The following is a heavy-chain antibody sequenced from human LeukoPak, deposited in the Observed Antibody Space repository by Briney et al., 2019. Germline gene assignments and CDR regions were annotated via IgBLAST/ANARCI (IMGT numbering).Heavy chain of an antibody. J-gene: IGHJ5*02. CDR3: ARVYIVVVPAARFDWFDP. Sequence: SETLSLTCAVYGGSFSGNYWSWIRQPPGKGLEWIGVINHSGSTNYNPSLKGRVTVSVDTSKNQFSLKLSYVTAADTAVYYCARVYIVVVPAARFDWFDPWGQGTLVTVSS. V-gene: IGHV4-34*01. CDR2: INHSGST. D-gene: IGHD2-2*01. CDR1: GGSFSGNY.